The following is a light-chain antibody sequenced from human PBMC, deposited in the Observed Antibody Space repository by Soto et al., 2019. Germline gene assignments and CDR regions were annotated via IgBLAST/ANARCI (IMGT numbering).Light chain of an antibody. CDR1: QTVRSN. CDR2: GAS. CDR3: QQYNNWPIT. V-gene: IGKV3-15*01. J-gene: IGKJ5*01. Sequence: EIVMTQSPATLSVSPGERATLSCRASQTVRSNLAWYQQKPGQAPRLLIHGASTRANGIPARFSGSGSGTEFTLTISSLQSEDFAFYYCQQYNNWPITFGQGTRLETK.